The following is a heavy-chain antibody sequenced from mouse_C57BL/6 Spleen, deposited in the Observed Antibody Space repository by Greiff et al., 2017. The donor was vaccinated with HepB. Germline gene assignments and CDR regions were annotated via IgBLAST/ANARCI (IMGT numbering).Heavy chain of an antibody. D-gene: IGHD4-1*01. CDR1: GFTFSDYY. Sequence: EVKLMESGGGLVQPGGSLKLSCAASGFTFSDYYMYWVRQTPEKRLEWVAYISNGGGSTYYPDTVKGRFTISRDNAKNTLYLQMSRLKSEDTAMYYCARRTGKGLYYFDYWCQGTTLTVSS. J-gene: IGHJ2*01. CDR2: ISNGGGST. V-gene: IGHV5-12*01. CDR3: ARRTGKGLYYFDY.